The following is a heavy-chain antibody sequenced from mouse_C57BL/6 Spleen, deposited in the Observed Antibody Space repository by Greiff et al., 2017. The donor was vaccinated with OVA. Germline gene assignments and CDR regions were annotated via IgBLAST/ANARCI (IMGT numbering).Heavy chain of an antibody. Sequence: EVQLQQSGPELVKPGASVKIPCKASGYTFTDYNMDWVKQSHGKSLEWIGDINPNNGGTIYNQKFKGKATLTVDKSSSTAYMELRSLTSEDTAVYYCARRALYYYGSFAYWGQGTLVTVSA. D-gene: IGHD1-1*01. CDR1: GYTFTDYN. CDR2: INPNNGGT. V-gene: IGHV1-18*01. CDR3: ARRALYYYGSFAY. J-gene: IGHJ3*01.